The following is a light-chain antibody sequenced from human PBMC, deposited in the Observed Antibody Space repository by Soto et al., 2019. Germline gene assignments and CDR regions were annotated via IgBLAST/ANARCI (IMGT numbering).Light chain of an antibody. CDR3: QQRNTWPRT. CDR2: DAS. V-gene: IGKV3-11*01. J-gene: IGKJ4*01. CDR1: QSVSSY. Sequence: EIVLTQSPATLSLSPGERATLSCRASQSVSSYLAWYRQKPGQAPRLLIYDASNRATGIPARFSGSGSGTDFTLTISRLEPGDFVVYYCQQRNTWPRTFGGGTKVEIK.